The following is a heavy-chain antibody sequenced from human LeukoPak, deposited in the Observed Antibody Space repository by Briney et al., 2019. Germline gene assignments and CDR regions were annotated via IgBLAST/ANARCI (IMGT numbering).Heavy chain of an antibody. CDR3: ARVFDS. Sequence: SETLSLTCTVSGGSVYTSDYYWGWVRQPPGKGPEWIGDIFYTGKTNYNPSLKSRVSISIDTSKNQFSLKLTSVTAADTAVYYWARVFDSWGKGPLVT. CDR2: IFYTGKT. V-gene: IGHV4-39*07. J-gene: IGHJ4*02. CDR1: GGSVYTSDYY.